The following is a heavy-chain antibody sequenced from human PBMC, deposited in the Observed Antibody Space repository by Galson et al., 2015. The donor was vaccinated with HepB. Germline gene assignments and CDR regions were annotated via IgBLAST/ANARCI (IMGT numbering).Heavy chain of an antibody. D-gene: IGHD5-12*01. Sequence: SLRLSCAVSGFTFSGYWMRWVRQIPGKGLESVANIKQDGSEQYYVDSVKGRFTISRDNGKNSLYLQMNSLRADDTAVYYCATAVRGRAFDYWGQGTVVTVAS. CDR1: GFTFSGYW. CDR2: IKQDGSEQ. CDR3: ATAVRGRAFDY. V-gene: IGHV3-7*03. J-gene: IGHJ4*02.